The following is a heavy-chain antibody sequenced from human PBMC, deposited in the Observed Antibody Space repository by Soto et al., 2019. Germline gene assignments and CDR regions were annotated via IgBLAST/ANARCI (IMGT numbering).Heavy chain of an antibody. Sequence: EVQLVEAGGGVVQPGGSLRLSCVACGLSVSTDWPSYIRQAPGKGLEWVANVKRYGSESNYADSVKGRFTISRDNAKNSLFMQMNSLRVEDPAVYYCASEGRAWKFDYWGRGTLVAVSS. V-gene: IGHV3-7*01. CDR1: GLSVSTDW. CDR3: ASEGRAWKFDY. CDR2: VKRYGSES. J-gene: IGHJ4*02. D-gene: IGHD1-1*01.